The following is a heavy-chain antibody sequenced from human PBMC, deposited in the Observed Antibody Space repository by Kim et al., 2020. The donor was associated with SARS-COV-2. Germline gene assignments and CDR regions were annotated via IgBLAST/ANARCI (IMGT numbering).Heavy chain of an antibody. J-gene: IGHJ3*02. CDR1: GFTFSSYG. D-gene: IGHD3-10*02. CDR2: ISYDGSNK. V-gene: IGHV3-30*03. CDR3: ACSAGAFDI. Sequence: GGSLRLSCAASGFTFSSYGMHWVRQAPGKGLEWVAVISYDGSNKYYADSVKGRFTISRDNSKNTLYLQMNSLRAEDTAVYFCACSAGAFDIWGQGTMVTV.